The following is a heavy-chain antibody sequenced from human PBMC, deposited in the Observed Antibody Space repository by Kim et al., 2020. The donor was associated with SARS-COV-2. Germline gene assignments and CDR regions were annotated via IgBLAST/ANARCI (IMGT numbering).Heavy chain of an antibody. V-gene: IGHV4-31*03. CDR3: ARYHGSSGYYYDLNGNWFDP. CDR1: GGSISSGGYY. J-gene: IGHJ5*02. D-gene: IGHD3-22*01. Sequence: SETLSLTCTVSGGSISSGGYYWSWIRQHPGKGLEWIGYIYYSGSTYYNPSLKSRVTISVDTSKNQFSLKLSSVTAADTAVYYCARYHGSSGYYYDLNGNWFDPWGKGTLVSVSS. CDR2: IYYSGST.